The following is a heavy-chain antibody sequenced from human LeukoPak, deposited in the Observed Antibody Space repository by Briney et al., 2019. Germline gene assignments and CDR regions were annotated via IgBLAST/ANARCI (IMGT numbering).Heavy chain of an antibody. CDR3: ARLLTSRGYYDSSGYYPDY. Sequence: PGGSLRLPCAASGFKFSSYWMSWVRQAPGKGLEWVANIKQDGSEKYYVDSVKGRFTISRDNAKNSLYLQMNSLRAEDTAVYYCARLLTSRGYYDSSGYYPDYWGQGTLVTVSS. CDR2: IKQDGSEK. V-gene: IGHV3-7*03. J-gene: IGHJ4*02. CDR1: GFKFSSYW. D-gene: IGHD3-22*01.